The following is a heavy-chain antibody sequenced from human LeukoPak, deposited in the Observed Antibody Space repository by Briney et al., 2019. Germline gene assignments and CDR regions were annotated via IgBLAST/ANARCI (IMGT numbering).Heavy chain of an antibody. CDR1: GFTFSSYG. V-gene: IGHV3-33*01. Sequence: GGSPRLSCAASGFTFSSYGMHWVRQAPGKGLEWVAVIWYDGSNKYYADSVKGRFTISRDNSKNTLYLQMNSLRAEDTAVYYCAREAVTPGAFDIWGQGTMVTVSS. D-gene: IGHD1-14*01. J-gene: IGHJ3*02. CDR3: AREAVTPGAFDI. CDR2: IWYDGSNK.